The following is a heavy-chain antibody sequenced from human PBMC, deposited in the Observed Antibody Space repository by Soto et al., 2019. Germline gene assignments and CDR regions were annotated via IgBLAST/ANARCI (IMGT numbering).Heavy chain of an antibody. V-gene: IGHV1-69*13. CDR1: GGTFSSYA. D-gene: IGHD3-3*01. Sequence: ASVKVSCKASGGTFSSYAISWVRQAPGQGLEWMGGIIPIFGTANYAQKFQGRATITADESTSTAYMELSSLRSEDTAVYYCARVKYLLEWSLDAFDIWGQGTMLTVSS. CDR2: IIPIFGTA. J-gene: IGHJ3*02. CDR3: ARVKYLLEWSLDAFDI.